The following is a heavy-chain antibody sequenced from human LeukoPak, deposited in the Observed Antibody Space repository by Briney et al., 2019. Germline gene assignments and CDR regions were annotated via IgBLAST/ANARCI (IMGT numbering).Heavy chain of an antibody. J-gene: IGHJ4*02. CDR3: AREGWDPHLEY. V-gene: IGHV1-2*02. Sequence: GASVKVSCKASGYNFIDLSMHWVRQAPGQGLEWMGWINQNSGGTNYAQNFQGRVTMTWDPSISTAYMELRSLRYDDTAVYYCAREGWDPHLEYWGQGTLVTVSS. D-gene: IGHD1-26*01. CDR2: INQNSGGT. CDR1: GYNFIDLS.